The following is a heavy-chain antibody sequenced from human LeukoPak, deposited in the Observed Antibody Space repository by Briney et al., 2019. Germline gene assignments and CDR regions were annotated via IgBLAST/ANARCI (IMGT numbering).Heavy chain of an antibody. CDR2: IYYSGGT. CDR1: GGSISSYY. V-gene: IGHV4-59*01. CDR3: ARSWVVPAAPDY. D-gene: IGHD2-2*01. J-gene: IGHJ4*02. Sequence: SETLSLTCTVSGGSISSYYWSWIRQPPGKGLEWIGYIYYSGGTNYNPSLKSRVTISVDTSKNQFSLKLSSVTAADTAVYYCARSWVVPAAPDYWGQGTLVTVSS.